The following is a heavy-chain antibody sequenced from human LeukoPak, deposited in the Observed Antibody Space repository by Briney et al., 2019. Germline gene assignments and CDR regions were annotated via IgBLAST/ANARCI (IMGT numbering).Heavy chain of an antibody. CDR3: ARGRPGMLGSRYSSAARYFDY. J-gene: IGHJ4*02. D-gene: IGHD6-19*01. Sequence: GGSLRLSCAASGFTFSSYWMSWVRQAPGKRLEWVANIKQDESEKYYVDSVKGRFTISRDNAKNSLYLQMNSLRAEDTAVYYCARGRPGMLGSRYSSAARYFDYWGQGTLVTVSS. CDR2: IKQDESEK. V-gene: IGHV3-7*01. CDR1: GFTFSSYW.